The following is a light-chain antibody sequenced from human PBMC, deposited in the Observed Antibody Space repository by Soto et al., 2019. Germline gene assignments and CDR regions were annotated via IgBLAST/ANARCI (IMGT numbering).Light chain of an antibody. CDR2: AAS. J-gene: IGKJ1*01. CDR1: QGISNY. V-gene: IGKV1-9*01. CDR3: QLYDSYSLT. Sequence: LTQSPASVSACVGDRVTITCRGSQGISNYLAWYQQKPGKVPKLLIYAASTLQTGVPSRFSGSGSGTEFTLTISSLQPDDLATYFSQLYDSYSLTFGQGTKVDIK.